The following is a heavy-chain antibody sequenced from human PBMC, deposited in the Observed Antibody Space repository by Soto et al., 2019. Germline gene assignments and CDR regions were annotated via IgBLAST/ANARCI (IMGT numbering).Heavy chain of an antibody. V-gene: IGHV3-30*18. Sequence: GGSLRLSCAASGFTFSSYGMHWVRQAPGKGLEWVAVISYDGSNKYYADSVKGRFTISRDNSKNTLYLQMNSLRAEDTAVYYCAKEYGYVYFDYWGQGTLVTVSS. CDR2: ISYDGSNK. D-gene: IGHD5-12*01. J-gene: IGHJ4*02. CDR3: AKEYGYVYFDY. CDR1: GFTFSSYG.